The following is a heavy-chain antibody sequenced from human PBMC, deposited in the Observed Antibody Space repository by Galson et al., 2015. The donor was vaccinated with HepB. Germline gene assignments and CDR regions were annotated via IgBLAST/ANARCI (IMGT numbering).Heavy chain of an antibody. CDR3: AKDRERSSAWYYGLDV. Sequence: SLRLSCAASGVTFSSYGMHWVRQAPGKGLEWVAVISYDGHNNYYADYVQGRFTISRDNSKNTLYLQMNSLRAEDTAVYYCAKDRERSSAWYYGLDVWGQGTTVTVSS. J-gene: IGHJ6*02. CDR2: ISYDGHNN. D-gene: IGHD6-19*01. V-gene: IGHV3-30*18. CDR1: GVTFSSYG.